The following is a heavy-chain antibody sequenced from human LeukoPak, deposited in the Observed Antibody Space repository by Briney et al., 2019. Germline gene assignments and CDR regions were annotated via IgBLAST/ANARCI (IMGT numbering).Heavy chain of an antibody. J-gene: IGHJ4*02. CDR1: GFTFSGYS. Sequence: GGSLRLSCAASGFTFSGYSMNWVRQAPGKGLEWASSISSSSSYIYYADSVKGRFTISRDNAKNSLYLQMNSLRAEDTAVYYCASYDGDPQTHWGQGTLVTVSS. D-gene: IGHD4-17*01. CDR3: ASYDGDPQTH. V-gene: IGHV3-21*01. CDR2: ISSSSSYI.